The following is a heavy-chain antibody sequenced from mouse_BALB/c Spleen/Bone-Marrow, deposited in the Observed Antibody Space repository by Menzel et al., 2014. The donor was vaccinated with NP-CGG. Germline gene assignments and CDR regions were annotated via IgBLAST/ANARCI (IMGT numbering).Heavy chain of an antibody. V-gene: IGHV1S130*01. J-gene: IGHJ3*01. CDR2: IHPNSANT. D-gene: IGHD1-1*01. CDR3: ARENYGSSPAY. CDR1: GYTFTSSW. Sequence: QVQLQQSGSVLVRPGASVKLSCKTSGYTFTSSWMHWAKQRPGQGLEWIGEIHPNSANTNYNEKFKGKATLTVDTSSSTAYVDLSSLTSEDSAVYYCARENYGSSPAYWGQGTLVTVSA.